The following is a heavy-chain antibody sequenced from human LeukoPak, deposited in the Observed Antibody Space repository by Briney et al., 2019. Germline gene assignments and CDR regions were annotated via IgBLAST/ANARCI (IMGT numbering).Heavy chain of an antibody. D-gene: IGHD3-3*01. V-gene: IGHV4-39*07. CDR2: IYYSGST. CDR3: ARDRGSYDFWSGYYFSDTRAPNNWFDP. J-gene: IGHJ5*02. CDR1: GGSISSSSYY. Sequence: SETLSLTCTVSGGSISSSSYYWGWIRQPPGKGLEWIGSIYYSGSTYYNPSLKSRVTISVDTSKNQFSLKLSSVTAADTAVYYCARDRGSYDFWSGYYFSDTRAPNNWFDPWGQGTLVTVSS.